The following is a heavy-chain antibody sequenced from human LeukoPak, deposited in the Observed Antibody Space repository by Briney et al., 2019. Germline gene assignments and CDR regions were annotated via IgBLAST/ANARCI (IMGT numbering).Heavy chain of an antibody. D-gene: IGHD3-10*01. CDR2: IYPGDSDT. V-gene: IGHV5-51*01. J-gene: IGHJ4*02. CDR3: ARRPGYYYGSGSYYKTYFFDY. Sequence: GESLKICCKGSGYSFTSYWIGWVRQMPGKGLEWMGIIYPGDSDTRYSPSFQGQVTISADKSISTAYLQWSSLKASDTAMYYCARRPGYYYGSGSYYKTYFFDYWGQGTLVTVSS. CDR1: GYSFTSYW.